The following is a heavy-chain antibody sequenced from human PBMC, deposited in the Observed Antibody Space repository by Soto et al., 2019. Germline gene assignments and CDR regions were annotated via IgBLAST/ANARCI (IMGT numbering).Heavy chain of an antibody. V-gene: IGHV3-23*01. CDR2: ISGSGGST. Sequence: GGSLRLSCAASGFTFSSYAMSCVRQAPGKGLEWVSAISGSGGSTYYADSVKGRFTISRDSSKNTLYLQMNSLRAEDTAVYYCAKGKSYYYYYMDVWGKGTTVTVSS. CDR1: GFTFSSYA. J-gene: IGHJ6*03. CDR3: AKGKSYYYYYMDV.